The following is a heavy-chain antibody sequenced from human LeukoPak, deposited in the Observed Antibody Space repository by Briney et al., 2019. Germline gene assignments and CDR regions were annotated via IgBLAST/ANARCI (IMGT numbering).Heavy chain of an antibody. CDR1: GFTLSGHW. Sequence: GGSLRLACAASGFTLSGHWMHWFRQPPGKGLAWVSRNKYDGSESYYADSVKGRFTISRDNAKNTLYLQMNSLRVEDTAVYYCAKSDWFDPWGQGTLVTVSS. CDR2: NKYDGSES. CDR3: AKSDWFDP. J-gene: IGHJ5*02. D-gene: IGHD3-3*01. V-gene: IGHV3-74*01.